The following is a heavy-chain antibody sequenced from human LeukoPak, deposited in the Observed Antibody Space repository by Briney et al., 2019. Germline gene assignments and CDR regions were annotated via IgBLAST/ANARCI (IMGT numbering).Heavy chain of an antibody. CDR3: ARVPMVRGVIIPAHYFDY. D-gene: IGHD3-10*01. Sequence: PSETLSLTCTVSGGSISSYYWSWIRQPPGKGLEWIGYIYYSGSTNYNPSLKSRVTISVDTSKNQFSLKLSSVTAADTAVYYCARVPMVRGVIIPAHYFDYWGQGTLVTASS. V-gene: IGHV4-59*01. CDR1: GGSISSYY. CDR2: IYYSGST. J-gene: IGHJ4*02.